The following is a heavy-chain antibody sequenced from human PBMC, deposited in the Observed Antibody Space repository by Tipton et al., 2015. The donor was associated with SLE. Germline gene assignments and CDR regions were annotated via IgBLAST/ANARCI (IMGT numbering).Heavy chain of an antibody. Sequence: LRLSCAASGFIFSSYSMYWVRQAPRKGLEWVSSISGSSSYIYYADSLKGRFTISRDNAGNSLYLQMNSLRAEDTAVYYCARGAYSSGWFDAFDIWGQGTVVTVSS. J-gene: IGHJ3*02. V-gene: IGHV3-21*03. CDR3: ARGAYSSGWFDAFDI. D-gene: IGHD6-13*01. CDR1: GFIFSSYS. CDR2: ISGSSSYI.